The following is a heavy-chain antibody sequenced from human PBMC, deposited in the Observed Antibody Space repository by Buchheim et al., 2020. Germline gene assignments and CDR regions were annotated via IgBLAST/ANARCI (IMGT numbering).Heavy chain of an antibody. V-gene: IGHV1-2*02. CDR2: INPNTGDT. J-gene: IGHJ4*02. CDR1: GYTLRDYY. CDR3: AREGPGGRAYLILDY. D-gene: IGHD2-15*01. Sequence: QVQLVQSGAEVKKPGASVKVSCKASGYTLRDYYLHWVRQAPGQGLEWMGWINPNTGDTNYGQKFQGRVTMTRDTSISTVFMELSRLRSDDTAVYYCAREGPGGRAYLILDYWGQGTL.